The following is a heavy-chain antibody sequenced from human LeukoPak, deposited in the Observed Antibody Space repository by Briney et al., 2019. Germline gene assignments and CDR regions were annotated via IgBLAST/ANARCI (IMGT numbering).Heavy chain of an antibody. CDR1: GGSISSSSYY. CDR3: TSRVVQGVYYYYMDV. V-gene: IGHV4-39*07. J-gene: IGHJ6*03. D-gene: IGHD3-3*01. CDR2: IYYSGST. Sequence: SETLSLTCTVSGGSISSSSYYWGWIRQPPGKGLEWIGSIYYSGSTYYNPSLKSRVTISVDTSKNQFSLKLSSVTAADTAVYYCTSRVVQGVYYYYMDVWGKGTTVTVSS.